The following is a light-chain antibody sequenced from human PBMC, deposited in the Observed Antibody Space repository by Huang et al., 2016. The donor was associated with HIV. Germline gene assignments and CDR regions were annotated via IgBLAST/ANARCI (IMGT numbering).Light chain of an antibody. CDR1: QSLLHTDAKTY. J-gene: IGKJ1*01. V-gene: IGKV2D-29*02. CDR3: MQTIQPAT. Sequence: DIVLTQTPLSLSVTPGQPASISCMSSQSLLHTDAKTYLYWSVQRPGQSPQLLSYEGSNRLSGVPDRVSGSGSGTDFTLNISRVEAEDAGVYSCMQTIQPATFGQGTKVEIK. CDR2: EGS.